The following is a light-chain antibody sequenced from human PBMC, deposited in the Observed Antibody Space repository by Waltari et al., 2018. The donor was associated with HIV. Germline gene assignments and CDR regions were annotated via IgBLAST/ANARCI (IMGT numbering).Light chain of an antibody. CDR2: QDS. Sequence: SYELPQPPSVSVSPGQTASITCSGDTLGDKSACWYQQKPGQSPVLVIYQDSKRPSGIPERFSGSNSGNTATLTISGTQAMDEADYYCQAWDSSTYVVFGGGTKLTVL. J-gene: IGLJ2*01. V-gene: IGLV3-1*01. CDR1: TLGDKS. CDR3: QAWDSSTYVV.